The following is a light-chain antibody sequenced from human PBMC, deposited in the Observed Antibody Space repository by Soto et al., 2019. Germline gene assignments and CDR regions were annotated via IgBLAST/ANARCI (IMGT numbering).Light chain of an antibody. CDR1: QSISSY. CDR3: QQSYSTPRT. J-gene: IGKJ2*02. CDR2: AAS. V-gene: IGKV1-39*01. Sequence: DIQMTQSPSSLSASVGDRVTITCRASQSISSYLNWYQQKPGKAPKLLIYAASSLQSGVPSRFSGSGSGTDFTLTISSLQPEDFATYYCQQSYSTPRTGGQGTKLEIK.